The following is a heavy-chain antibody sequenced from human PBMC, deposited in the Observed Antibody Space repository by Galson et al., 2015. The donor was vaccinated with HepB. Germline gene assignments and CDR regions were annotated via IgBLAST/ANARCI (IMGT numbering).Heavy chain of an antibody. D-gene: IGHD1-20*01. CDR2: TYYRSKWYN. V-gene: IGHV6-1*01. CDR3: ARDYRYNWNEVLRAFDI. J-gene: IGHJ3*02. CDR1: GDSVSSNSAA. Sequence: CAISGDSVSSNSAAWNWIRQSPSRGLEWLGRTYYRSKWYNDYAVSVKSRITINPDTSKNQFSLQLNSVTPEDTAVYYCARDYRYNWNEVLRAFDIWGQGTMVTVSS.